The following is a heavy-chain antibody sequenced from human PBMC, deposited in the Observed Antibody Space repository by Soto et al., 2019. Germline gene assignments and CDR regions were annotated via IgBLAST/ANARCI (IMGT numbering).Heavy chain of an antibody. CDR2: IYYSGST. D-gene: IGHD3-10*01. V-gene: IGHV4-39*01. CDR3: ARRNYYGSGSYYALGRETYGMDV. J-gene: IGHJ6*02. CDR1: GGSISGSSYY. Sequence: PSETLSLTCTVSGGSISGSSYYWGWFRQPPGKGLEWIGSIYYSGSTYYNPSLKSRVTISVDTSKNQFSLKLSSVTAADTAVYYCARRNYYGSGSYYALGRETYGMDVWGQGTTVT.